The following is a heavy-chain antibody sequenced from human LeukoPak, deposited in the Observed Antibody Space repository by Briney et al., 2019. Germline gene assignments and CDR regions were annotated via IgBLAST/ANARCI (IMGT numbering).Heavy chain of an antibody. CDR1: GFTFSSYL. CDR3: ARVRGGSYDAFDI. Sequence: GGSLRLSCAASGFTFSSYLMHWVRQAPGKGLVWVSRINSDGSSTSYADSVKGRFTISRDNAKNTLYLQMNSLRAEDTAVYYCARVRGGSYDAFDIWGQGTMVTVSS. J-gene: IGHJ3*02. D-gene: IGHD1-26*01. V-gene: IGHV3-74*01. CDR2: INSDGSST.